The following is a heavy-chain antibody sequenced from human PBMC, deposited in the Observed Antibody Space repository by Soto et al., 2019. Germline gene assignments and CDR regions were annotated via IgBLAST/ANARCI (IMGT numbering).Heavy chain of an antibody. CDR3: ARHKRDLRFLERSYYFDY. D-gene: IGHD3-3*01. CDR2: ISYDGSNK. CDR1: GFTFSSYA. V-gene: IGHV3-30-3*01. J-gene: IGHJ4*02. Sequence: GGSLRLSCAASGFTFSSYAIHWVRQAPGKGLEWVALISYDGSNKYYADSVKGRFTISRDNSKNTLYLQMNSLRAEDTAVYYCARHKRDLRFLERSYYFDYWGQGILVTVSS.